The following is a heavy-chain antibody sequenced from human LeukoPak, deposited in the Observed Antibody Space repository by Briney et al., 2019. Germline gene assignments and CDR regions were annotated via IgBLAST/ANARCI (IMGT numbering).Heavy chain of an antibody. Sequence: PGGSLRLSCAASGFTFSSYGMHWVRQAPGKGLKWVAVISYDGSNKYYADSVKGRFTISRDNSKNTLYLQMNSLRAEDTAVYYCAKDPVLRYFDWLLSSYFDYWGQGTLVTVSS. J-gene: IGHJ4*02. CDR1: GFTFSSYG. CDR3: AKDPVLRYFDWLLSSYFDY. V-gene: IGHV3-30*18. CDR2: ISYDGSNK. D-gene: IGHD3-9*01.